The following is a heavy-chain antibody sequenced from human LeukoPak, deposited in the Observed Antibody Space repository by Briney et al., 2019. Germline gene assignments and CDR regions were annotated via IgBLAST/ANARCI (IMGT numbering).Heavy chain of an antibody. CDR2: IYYSGST. CDR3: ARHMGYDILTGYNKEDAFDI. V-gene: IGHV4-59*08. CDR1: GGSISSYY. Sequence: SETLSLTCTVSGGSISSYYWSWLRQPPGKGLEGVGYIYYSGSTNYNPSLKSRVTISVDTSKNQFSLKLSSVTAADTAVYYCARHMGYDILTGYNKEDAFDIWGQGTMVTVSS. D-gene: IGHD3-9*01. J-gene: IGHJ3*02.